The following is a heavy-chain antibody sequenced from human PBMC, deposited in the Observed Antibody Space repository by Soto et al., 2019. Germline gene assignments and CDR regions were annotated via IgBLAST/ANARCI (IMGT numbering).Heavy chain of an antibody. J-gene: IGHJ3*01. CDR3: AKDSLLPVFGVVIHAFVV. Sequence: GGSLRLSCAASGFSLSDYAMNWVRQAPGRGLEWVATLSGSLDTAFYADSVKGRFTISRDNSKNTLYLQMNSLRADDTAIYYCAKDSLLPVFGVVIHAFVVWYQETWLTV. D-gene: IGHD3-3*01. V-gene: IGHV3-23*01. CDR1: GFSLSDYA. CDR2: LSGSLDTA.